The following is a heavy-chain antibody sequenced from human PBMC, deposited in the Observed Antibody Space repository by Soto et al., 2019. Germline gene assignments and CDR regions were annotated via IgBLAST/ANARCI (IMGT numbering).Heavy chain of an antibody. V-gene: IGHV1-18*01. D-gene: IGHD3-10*01. CDR1: GYTITSYG. CDR2: ISAYNGNT. CDR3: TREYGSGSRFDY. J-gene: IGHJ4*02. Sequence: QVQLVRSGAEVKKPGASVKVSCKASGYTITSYGISWVRQAPGQGLEWMGWISAYNGNTNYAQKLQGRVTMTTDTTTSTAYTERRSLRSDDTAVYYCTREYGSGSRFDYWGQGTLVTVSS.